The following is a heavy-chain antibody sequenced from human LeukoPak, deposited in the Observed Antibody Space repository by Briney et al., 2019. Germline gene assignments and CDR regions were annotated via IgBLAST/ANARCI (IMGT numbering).Heavy chain of an antibody. J-gene: IGHJ4*02. CDR3: ARGLGYCSSTSCRKPFDY. CDR1: GFSFSDYA. CDR2: IVGSGATT. V-gene: IGHV3-23*01. D-gene: IGHD2-2*01. Sequence: PGGSLRLSCAASGFSFSDYAMSWARQTPGKGLEWVSTIVGSGATTYFVDSVQGRFTISRDNSKNTLYLHMNSLRAEDTAVYYCARGLGYCSSTSCRKPFDYWGQGTLVTVSS.